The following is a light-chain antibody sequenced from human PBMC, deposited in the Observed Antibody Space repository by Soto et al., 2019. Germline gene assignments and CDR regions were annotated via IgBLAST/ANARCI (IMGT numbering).Light chain of an antibody. V-gene: IGLV2-14*03. CDR2: DVG. J-gene: IGLJ2*01. CDR3: SSYTSSSTYVI. Sequence: QSALTQPASVSGSPGQSTTISCTGTSSDVGGYNYVSWYQQHPGKAPKLMIYDVGNRPSGVSNRFSGSKSGNTASLTISGLQAEDEADYYCSSYTSSSTYVIFGGGTKVTVL. CDR1: SSDVGGYNY.